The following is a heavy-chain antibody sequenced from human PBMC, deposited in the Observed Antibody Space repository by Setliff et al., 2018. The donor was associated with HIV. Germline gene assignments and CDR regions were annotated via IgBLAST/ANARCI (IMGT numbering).Heavy chain of an antibody. CDR1: GGSISSSSYY. Sequence: PSETLSLTCTVSGGSISSSSYYWGWIRQPPGKGLEWICSIYYSGSTYYNPSLKSRLTISLDTSKNQFSLKLSSVTAADTAVYYCARRKAGWGELFGNWFDPWGQGTLVTVSS. J-gene: IGHJ5*02. CDR2: IYYSGST. D-gene: IGHD3-10*01. V-gene: IGHV4-39*01. CDR3: ARRKAGWGELFGNWFDP.